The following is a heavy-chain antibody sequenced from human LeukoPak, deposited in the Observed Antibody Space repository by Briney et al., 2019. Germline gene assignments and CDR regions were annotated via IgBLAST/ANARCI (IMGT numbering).Heavy chain of an antibody. Sequence: PSETLSLTCAVYGGSFSGYYWSWIRQPPGKGLDLIGEINHSGSTNYNPSLKSRVTISVDTSKNQFSLKLSSVTAADTAVYYCAREQWLTPGVQEGAFDIWGQGTMVTVSS. CDR1: GGSFSGYY. J-gene: IGHJ3*02. CDR3: AREQWLTPGVQEGAFDI. V-gene: IGHV4-34*01. CDR2: INHSGST. D-gene: IGHD6-19*01.